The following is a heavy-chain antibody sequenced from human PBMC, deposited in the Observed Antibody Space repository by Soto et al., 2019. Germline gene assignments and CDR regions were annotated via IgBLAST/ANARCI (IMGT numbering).Heavy chain of an antibody. D-gene: IGHD3-3*01. CDR1: GYPVTAYY. V-gene: IGHV1-2*02. J-gene: IGHJ3*02. Sequence: QLHLVQSGAVVKKPGASVTVSCSASGYPVTAYYMHWVRQAPGRGLEWMGGINPATGAAKYTQTFQGRVTLTRDKSTSTVFMELGGLTSEATAVFYCARGGGVGVAGSAAFDMWGQGTLVTVSS. CDR2: INPATGAA. CDR3: ARGGGVGVAGSAAFDM.